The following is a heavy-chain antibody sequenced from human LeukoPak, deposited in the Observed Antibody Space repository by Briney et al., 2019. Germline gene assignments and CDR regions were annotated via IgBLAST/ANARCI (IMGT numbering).Heavy chain of an antibody. CDR2: ISAYNGNT. Sequence: ASVKVSCKASGYTFTSYGISWVRQAPGQGLEWMGWISAYNGNTNYARKLQGRVTMTTDTSTSTAYMELRSLRSDDTAVYYCARTPGDFWSGYYGNYYYYMDVWGKGTTVTVSS. V-gene: IGHV1-18*01. CDR1: GYTFTSYG. J-gene: IGHJ6*03. D-gene: IGHD3-3*01. CDR3: ARTPGDFWSGYYGNYYYYMDV.